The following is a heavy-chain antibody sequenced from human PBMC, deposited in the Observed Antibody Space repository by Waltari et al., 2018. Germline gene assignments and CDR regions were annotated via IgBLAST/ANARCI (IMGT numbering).Heavy chain of an antibody. V-gene: IGHV4-39*01. D-gene: IGHD5-12*01. J-gene: IGHJ3*01. CDR2: MSYTGAT. CDR3: ATYIGASVGTAAFDV. CDR1: GVSMISNLPS. Sequence: QLLLQVSGPRLVQPSAPLSLPCSVAGVSMISNLPSWGWIRQPPGQGLEWIGTMSYTGATYSSPSLDSRVTVSRDTSKNQLSLKLVSVTAADTAVYYCATYIGASVGTAAFDVWGQGTMVTVSS.